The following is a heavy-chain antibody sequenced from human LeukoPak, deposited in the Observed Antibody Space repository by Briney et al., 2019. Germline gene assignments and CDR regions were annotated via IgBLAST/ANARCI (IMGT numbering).Heavy chain of an antibody. CDR2: IYTSGST. V-gene: IGHV4-61*02. CDR3: AREFLPLGYWATKPIIDY. D-gene: IGHD6-13*01. J-gene: IGHJ4*02. CDR1: GGSISSGSYY. Sequence: PSQTLSLTCTVSGGSISSGSYYWSWIRQPAGKGLEWIGRIYTSGSTNYNPSLKSRVTISVDTSKNQFSLKLSSVTAADTAVYYCAREFLPLGYWATKPIIDYWGQGTLVTVSS.